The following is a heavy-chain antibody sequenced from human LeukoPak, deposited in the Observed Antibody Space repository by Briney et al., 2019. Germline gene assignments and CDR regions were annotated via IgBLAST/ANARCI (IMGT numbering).Heavy chain of an antibody. CDR2: FYNSGSS. CDR3: TRGAGWLIDY. V-gene: IGHV4-59*01. D-gene: IGHD3-16*01. Sequence: SETLSLTCTVSGGSISDYYRGWIRQPPGKGLEWIGYFYNSGSSTYNPSLKSRVTISVDASKEQFSLKVNSVTAADTAVYYCTRGAGWLIDYWGQGILVTVSS. CDR1: GGSISDYY. J-gene: IGHJ4*02.